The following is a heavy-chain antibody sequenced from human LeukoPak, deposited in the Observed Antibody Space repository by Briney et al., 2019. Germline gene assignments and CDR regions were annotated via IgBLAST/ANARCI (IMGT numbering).Heavy chain of an antibody. CDR2: INPNSGGT. D-gene: IGHD3-10*01. J-gene: IGHJ5*02. CDR3: ARGSPITMVRGVRVFDNWFDP. V-gene: IGHV1-2*02. CDR1: GYTFTGYY. Sequence: ASVKVSCKASGYTFTGYYMHWVRQAPGQGLEWMGWINPNSGGTNYAQKFQGRVTMTRDTSISTAYMELSRLRSDDTAVYYYARGSPITMVRGVRVFDNWFDPWGQGTLVTVSS.